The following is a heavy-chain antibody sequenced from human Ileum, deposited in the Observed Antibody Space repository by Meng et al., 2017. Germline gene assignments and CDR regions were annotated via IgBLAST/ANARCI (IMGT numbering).Heavy chain of an antibody. V-gene: IGHV3-30*15. Sequence: VALGGSGGGGVKPGRSLGVSCAASGFTFSSHAMHWVRQAPGKGLEWVALISFDGNYKDYPDSVKGRFTISRDNSKNTLYLQMSSLRVEDTAVYYCVGEVGPRDFDNWGQGILVTVSS. CDR1: GFTFSSHA. J-gene: IGHJ4*02. CDR2: ISFDGNYK. D-gene: IGHD1-26*01. CDR3: VGEVGPRDFDN.